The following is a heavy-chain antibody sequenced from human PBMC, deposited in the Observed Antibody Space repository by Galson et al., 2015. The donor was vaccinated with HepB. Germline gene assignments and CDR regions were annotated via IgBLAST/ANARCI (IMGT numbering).Heavy chain of an antibody. CDR3: ARSLLYDFWSGPDAFDI. V-gene: IGHV1-2*02. D-gene: IGHD3-3*01. Sequence: SVKVSCKASGYTFTGYYMHWVRQAPGQGLEWMGWINPNSGGINYAQKFQGRVTMTRDTSISTAYMELSRLRSDDTAVYYCARSLLYDFWSGPDAFDIWGQGTMVTVSS. J-gene: IGHJ3*02. CDR2: INPNSGGI. CDR1: GYTFTGYY.